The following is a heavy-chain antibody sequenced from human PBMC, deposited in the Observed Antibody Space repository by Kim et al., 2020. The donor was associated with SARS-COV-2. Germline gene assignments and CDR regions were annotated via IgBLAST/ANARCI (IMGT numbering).Heavy chain of an antibody. V-gene: IGHV1-69*13. CDR3: ARAPRGPGGGWFGDTFDY. CDR2: IIPIFGTA. Sequence: SVKVSCKASGGTFSSYAISWVRQAPGQGLEWMGGIIPIFGTANYAQKFQGRVTITADESTSTAYMELSSLRSEDTAVYYCARAPRGPGGGWFGDTFDYWGQGTLVTVSS. CDR1: GGTFSSYA. J-gene: IGHJ4*02. D-gene: IGHD3-10*01.